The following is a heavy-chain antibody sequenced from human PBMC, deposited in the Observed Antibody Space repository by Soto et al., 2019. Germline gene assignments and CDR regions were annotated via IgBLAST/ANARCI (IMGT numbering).Heavy chain of an antibody. CDR1: GFTFSAYW. V-gene: IGHV3-7*01. Sequence: EVQLVESGGGLVQTGGSLRLSCAASGFTFSAYWMSWVRQAPGKGLEWVANIKQAGSEKYYVDSVSGRFIISRDDAKNSLFLQVNSLRVEDTAVYYCAREKRANGYFDYWGQGTLVTVSS. CDR3: AREKRANGYFDY. D-gene: IGHD6-25*01. J-gene: IGHJ4*02. CDR2: IKQAGSEK.